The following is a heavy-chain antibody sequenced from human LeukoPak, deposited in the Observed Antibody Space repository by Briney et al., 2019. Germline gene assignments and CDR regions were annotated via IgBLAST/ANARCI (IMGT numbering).Heavy chain of an antibody. CDR1: GFTFSSYG. D-gene: IGHD2-21*01. V-gene: IGHV3-30*03. CDR2: ISYDGSNK. CDR3: ARDCGGDCYYGMDV. J-gene: IGHJ6*02. Sequence: GGSLRLSCAASGFTFSSYGMHWVRQAPGKGLEWVAVISYDGSNKYYADSVKGRFTISRDNSKNTLYLQMNSLRAEDTAVYYCARDCGGDCYYGMDVWGQGTTVTVSS.